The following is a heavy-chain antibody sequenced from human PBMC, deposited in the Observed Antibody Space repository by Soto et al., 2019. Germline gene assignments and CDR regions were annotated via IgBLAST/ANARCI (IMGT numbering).Heavy chain of an antibody. Sequence: NPSETLSLTCTVSGGSTSSYYWSWIRQPPGKGLEWIGYIYYSGSTNYNPSLKSRVTISVDTSKNQFSLKLSSVTAADTAVYYCARGGGYYYMDVWGKGTTVTVSS. V-gene: IGHV4-59*01. CDR3: ARGGGYYYMDV. CDR1: GGSTSSYY. J-gene: IGHJ6*03. CDR2: IYYSGST. D-gene: IGHD2-15*01.